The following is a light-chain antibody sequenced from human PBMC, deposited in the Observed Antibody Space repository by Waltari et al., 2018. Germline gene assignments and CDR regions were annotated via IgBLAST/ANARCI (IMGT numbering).Light chain of an antibody. V-gene: IGKV1-9*01. CDR3: QQLNSYPRT. CDR2: AAS. CDR1: QDISSS. Sequence: DIQLTQSPSFLSASVGDRVTITCRASQDISSSLAWYQQKPGKAPKLLIYAASSLQSGVPPRFSGSGSGSEFTLTISSLQPEDIATYYCQQLNSYPRTFGQGTRVEIK. J-gene: IGKJ1*01.